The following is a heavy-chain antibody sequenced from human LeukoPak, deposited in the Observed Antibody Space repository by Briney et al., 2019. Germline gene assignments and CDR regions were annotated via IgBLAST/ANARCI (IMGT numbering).Heavy chain of an antibody. CDR3: ARGATYYYGMDV. J-gene: IGHJ6*02. CDR1: GGSISSGGYS. D-gene: IGHD1-26*01. V-gene: IGHV4-30-2*01. CDR2: IYHSGST. Sequence: PSETLSLTCAVSGGSISSGGYSWSWIRQPPGKGLEWTGYIYHSGSTYYNPSLKSRVTISVDRSKNQFSLKLSSVTAADTAVYYCARGATYYYGMDVWGQGTTVTVSS.